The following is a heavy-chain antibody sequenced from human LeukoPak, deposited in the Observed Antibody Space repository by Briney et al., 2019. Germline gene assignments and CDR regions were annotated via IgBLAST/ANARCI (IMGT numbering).Heavy chain of an antibody. V-gene: IGHV3-7*01. CDR1: GFTFSSYW. D-gene: IGHD1-26*01. CDR3: ARGGSYYCYYYYGMDV. CDR2: IKQDGSEK. Sequence: GGSLRLSCAASGFTFSSYWMSWVRQAPGKGLEWVANIKQDGSEKYYVDSVKGRFTISRDNAKNSLYLQMNSLRAEDTAVYYCARGGSYYCYYYYGMDVWGQGTTVTVSS. J-gene: IGHJ6*02.